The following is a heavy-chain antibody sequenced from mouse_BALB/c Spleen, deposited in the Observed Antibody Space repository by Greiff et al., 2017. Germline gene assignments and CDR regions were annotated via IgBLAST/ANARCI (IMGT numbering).Heavy chain of an antibody. J-gene: IGHJ4*01. CDR2: FYPGSGSI. CDR3: ARHEERSFRGYDGYAMDY. Sequence: QVQLQHSGAGLVNPGASVKLSCKASGYTFTEYIIHWVKQRSGQGLEWIGWFYPGSGSIKYNEKFKDKATLTADKSSSTVYMELSRLTSEDSAVYFCARHEERSFRGYDGYAMDYWGQGTSVTVSS. D-gene: IGHD2-3*01. V-gene: IGHV1-62-2*01. CDR1: GYTFTEYI.